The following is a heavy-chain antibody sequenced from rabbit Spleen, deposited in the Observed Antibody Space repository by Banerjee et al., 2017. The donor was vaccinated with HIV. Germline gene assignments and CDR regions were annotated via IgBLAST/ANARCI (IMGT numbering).Heavy chain of an antibody. D-gene: IGHD5-1*01. V-gene: IGHV1S45*01. CDR3: ARSPTSNGTLDL. Sequence: QEQLVESGGGLVQPEGSLTLTCTASGFSFSSIYYMCWVRQAPGKGLEWIACIGAASSSSTYYATWAKGRFTSSKTSSTTVTLQMTSLTAADTATYFCARSPTSNGTLDLWGPGTLVTVS. CDR1: GFSFSSIYY. J-gene: IGHJ3*01. CDR2: IGAASSSST.